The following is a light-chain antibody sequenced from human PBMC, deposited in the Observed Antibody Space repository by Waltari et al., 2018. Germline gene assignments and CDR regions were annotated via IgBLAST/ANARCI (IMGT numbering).Light chain of an antibody. V-gene: IGKV1-16*02. CDR1: QGIANH. J-gene: IGKJ4*01. Sequence: DIQMTQSPSSLSASVGDRVTLSCRASQGIANHLAWFQQKPGKAPKSLIYVASSLQSGVPSKFSGSGSVTDFTLTITNLQPEDFATYYCQQYNSFPVTFGGGTKVEIK. CDR2: VAS. CDR3: QQYNSFPVT.